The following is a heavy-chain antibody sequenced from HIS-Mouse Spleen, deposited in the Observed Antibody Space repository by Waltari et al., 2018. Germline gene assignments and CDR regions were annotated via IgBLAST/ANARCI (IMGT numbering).Heavy chain of an antibody. Sequence: QVQLQQWGAGLLKPSETLSLTCAVYGGSFSGYYWSWIRQPPGKGLEWIGEINHSGSTTYTPSLKSPVTISVDTSKNQFSLKLSSVTAADTAVYYCARGGGPLFGYWGQGTLVTVSS. V-gene: IGHV4-34*01. CDR3: ARGGGPLFGY. CDR2: INHSGST. CDR1: GGSFSGYY. J-gene: IGHJ4*02. D-gene: IGHD3-16*01.